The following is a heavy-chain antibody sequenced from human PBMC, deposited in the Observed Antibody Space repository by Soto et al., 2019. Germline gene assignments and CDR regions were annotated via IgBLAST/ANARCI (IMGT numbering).Heavy chain of an antibody. J-gene: IGHJ5*02. V-gene: IGHV4-39*01. D-gene: IGHD1-20*01. CDR3: TRRYNWNDNYSDP. Sequence: SETLSLTCTVSGASISVHGYYRTWIRQPPGKGLEWIGSSYYSGTTYFNPSLKSRATISVDTSKNQFSLRLTSVTAADTAIYYCTRRYNWNDNYSDPRGPGALVTVSS. CDR1: GASISVHGYY. CDR2: SYYSGTT.